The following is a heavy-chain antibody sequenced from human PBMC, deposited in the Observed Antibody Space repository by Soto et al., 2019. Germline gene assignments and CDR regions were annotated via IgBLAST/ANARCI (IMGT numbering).Heavy chain of an antibody. J-gene: IGHJ6*02. D-gene: IGHD4-17*01. V-gene: IGHV3-48*03. CDR1: GFTFSTYH. CDR3: ARDGYTVTTNYQYATDV. Sequence: PGGSLILSCAASGFTFSTYHMNWVRHSPVKLLEWVSYIHSGGSRIYYADSVKGRFTISRDNAKNSLYLQMNSLRAEDTAVYYCARDGYTVTTNYQYATDVWGQGNKVTGSS. CDR2: IHSGGSRI.